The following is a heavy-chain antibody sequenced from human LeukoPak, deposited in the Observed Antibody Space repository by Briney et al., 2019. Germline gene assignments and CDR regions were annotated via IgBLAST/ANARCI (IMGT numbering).Heavy chain of an antibody. CDR3: AREKSPDYCSGGSCYFDY. V-gene: IGHV4-39*07. D-gene: IGHD2-15*01. J-gene: IGHJ4*02. Sequence: SETLSLTCSVSDGSISSDSFLWGWIRQAPGKRLEWIGNIHYTGSTHYNPSLRGRVIISLDTSNNQFSLKLSSVTAADTAVYYCAREKSPDYCSGGSCYFDYWGQGTLVTVSS. CDR2: IHYTGST. CDR1: DGSISSDSFL.